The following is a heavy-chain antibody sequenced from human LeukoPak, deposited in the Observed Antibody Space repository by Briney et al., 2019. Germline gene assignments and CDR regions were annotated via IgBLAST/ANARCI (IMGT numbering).Heavy chain of an antibody. J-gene: IGHJ3*01. CDR2: IYPGDSDT. V-gene: IGHV5-51*01. CDR3: ARQLDDGDPEDPFDL. Sequence: GESLKISCKGSGYSFANYWIGWVRQMPGKRLEWLGIIYPGDSDTRYSPSFQGQVTVSVDKSISTTYLQWNSLKASDAALYYCARQLDDGDPEDPFDLWGQGTMVTVSS. D-gene: IGHD4/OR15-4a*01. CDR1: GYSFANYW.